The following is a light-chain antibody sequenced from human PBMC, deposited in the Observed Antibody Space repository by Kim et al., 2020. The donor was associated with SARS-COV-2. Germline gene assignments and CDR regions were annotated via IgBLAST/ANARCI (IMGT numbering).Light chain of an antibody. Sequence: EIVMTQSPATLSLSPGERATLSCRASQSISTNLAWFQQKPGQAPRVLIYGASARATGIPARFSGSGSGTEFTLTISNLQSEDFAVYYCQQYAYWRAFGQGTRLEFK. CDR2: GAS. CDR1: QSISTN. V-gene: IGKV3-15*01. J-gene: IGKJ5*01. CDR3: QQYAYWRA.